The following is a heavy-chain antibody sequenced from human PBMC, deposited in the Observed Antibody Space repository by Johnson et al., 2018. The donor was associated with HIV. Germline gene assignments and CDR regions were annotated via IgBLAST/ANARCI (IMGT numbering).Heavy chain of an antibody. CDR1: RLTVSSNY. J-gene: IGHJ3*01. Sequence: MQLVESGGGLVQPGGSLRLSCAASRLTVSSNYMSWVRQAPGKGLEWVSVNFSGGSTDYADSVHGRFTISRDNSNNTLYLQLHSLKAEDTGGYYCSRACRDGYTCDGFDLWGQGTMVTVSS. D-gene: IGHD5-24*01. CDR2: NFSGGST. V-gene: IGHV3-66*01. CDR3: SRACRDGYTCDGFDL.